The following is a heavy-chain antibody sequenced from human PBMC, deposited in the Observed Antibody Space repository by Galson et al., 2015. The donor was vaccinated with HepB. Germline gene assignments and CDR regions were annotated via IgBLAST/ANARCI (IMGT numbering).Heavy chain of an antibody. J-gene: IGHJ4*02. V-gene: IGHV4-59*01. Sequence: LSLTCTVSGGSISSYYWSWIRQPPGKGLEWIGYIYYSGSTNYNPSLKSRVTISVDTSKNQFSLKLSSVTAADTAVYYCARYSSSSCDYWGQGTLVTVSS. CDR3: ARYSSSSCDY. CDR2: IYYSGST. D-gene: IGHD6-13*01. CDR1: GGSISSYY.